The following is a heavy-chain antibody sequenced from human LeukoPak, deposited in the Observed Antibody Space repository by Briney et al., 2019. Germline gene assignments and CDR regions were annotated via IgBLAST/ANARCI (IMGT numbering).Heavy chain of an antibody. CDR3: ARSDGYGLVGI. Sequence: GASVKVSCKASGYTFTTFFMHWVRQAPGQGLEWMGIINPSGGTTTYAQKFQGRVSLTRDMSTSTVYMELSSLTSEDTAVYYCARSDGYGLVGIWGQGTLVTVSS. CDR2: INPSGGTT. V-gene: IGHV1-46*01. D-gene: IGHD3-10*01. J-gene: IGHJ4*02. CDR1: GYTFTTFF.